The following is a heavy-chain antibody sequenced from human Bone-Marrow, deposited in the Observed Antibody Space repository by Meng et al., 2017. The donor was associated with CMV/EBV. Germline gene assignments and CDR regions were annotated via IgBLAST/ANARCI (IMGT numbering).Heavy chain of an antibody. V-gene: IGHV1-8*01. D-gene: IGHD3-3*01. CDR2: MNPNTGNT. J-gene: IGHJ4*02. Sequence: ASVKVSCKTSGYTFTSYDINWVRQATGQGLEWMGWMNPNTGNTGVAQKFQDRVTMTRDTSITTAYMELSSLRSEDTAVYYCARGGGTVRSLEYLNYWGQGTLVTVSS. CDR3: ARGGGTVRSLEYLNY. CDR1: GYTFTSYD.